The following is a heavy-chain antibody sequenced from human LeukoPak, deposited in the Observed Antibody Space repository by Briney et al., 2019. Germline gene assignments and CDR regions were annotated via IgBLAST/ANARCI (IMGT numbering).Heavy chain of an antibody. J-gene: IGHJ4*02. CDR1: GGSISSSSYY. D-gene: IGHD6-19*01. CDR2: IYYSGST. Sequence: KTSETLSLTCTVSGGSISSSSYYWGWIRQPPGKGLEWIGSIYYSGSTYYNPSLKSRVTISVDTSKNQFSLKLSSVTAADTAVYYCARDSVAGGSFDYWGQGTLVTVSS. V-gene: IGHV4-39*07. CDR3: ARDSVAGGSFDY.